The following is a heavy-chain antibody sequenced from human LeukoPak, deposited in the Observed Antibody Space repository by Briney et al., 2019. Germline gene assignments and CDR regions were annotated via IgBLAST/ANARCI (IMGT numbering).Heavy chain of an antibody. CDR1: GFTFSNYA. J-gene: IGHJ4*02. D-gene: IGHD5-12*01. CDR3: AKDQGYSGYDYFDY. V-gene: IGHV3-23*01. Sequence: GASLRLSCAASGFTFSNYAMSWVRQAPGKGLEWVSAITGGGSGIYYADSMKSRFTISRDNSKNTLYLQMNSLRAEDTAVYYCAKDQGYSGYDYFDYWGQGTLVTVSS. CDR2: ITGGGSGI.